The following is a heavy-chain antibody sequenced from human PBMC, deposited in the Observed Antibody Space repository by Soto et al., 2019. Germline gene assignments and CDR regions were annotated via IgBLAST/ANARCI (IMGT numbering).Heavy chain of an antibody. CDR3: ARGYRIAARTVLTYYYGMDV. D-gene: IGHD6-6*01. J-gene: IGHJ6*02. CDR1: GGTFSSYA. Sequence: QVQLVQSGAEVKKPGSSVKVSCKASGGTFSSYAISWVRQAPGQGLEWMGGIIPIFGTANYAQKFQGRVTITADESTSTAYMELSSLRSEDTAVYYCARGYRIAARTVLTYYYGMDVWGQGTTVTVSS. V-gene: IGHV1-69*01. CDR2: IIPIFGTA.